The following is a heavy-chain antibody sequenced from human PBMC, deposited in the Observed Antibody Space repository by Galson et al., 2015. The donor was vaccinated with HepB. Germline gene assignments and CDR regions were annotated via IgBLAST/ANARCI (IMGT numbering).Heavy chain of an antibody. D-gene: IGHD6-19*01. CDR1: GFTFSSYG. CDR2: ISYDGSNK. V-gene: IGHV3-30*18. J-gene: IGHJ4*02. CDR3: AKTSGWSHHDY. Sequence: SLRLSCAASGFTFSSYGMHWVRQAPGKGLEWVAVISYDGSNKYYADSVKGRFTISRDNSKNTLYLQMNSLRAEDTAVYYCAKTSGWSHHDYWGQGTLVTVSS.